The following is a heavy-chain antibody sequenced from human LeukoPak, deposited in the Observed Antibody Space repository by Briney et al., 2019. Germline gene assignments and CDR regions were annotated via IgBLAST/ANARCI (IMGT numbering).Heavy chain of an antibody. CDR1: GFTVITND. D-gene: IGHD1-14*01. V-gene: IGHV3-53*01. CDR2: LYSDGNT. J-gene: IGHJ4*02. CDR3: ARGVEPLAANTLAY. Sequence: GGSLRLSCAASGFTVITNDMTWARQAPGKGLEWVSALYSDGNTKYADSVQGRFTISRDNSKNTLYLETNSLSPDDTAVYYCARGVEPLAANTLAYWGQGTLVTVSS.